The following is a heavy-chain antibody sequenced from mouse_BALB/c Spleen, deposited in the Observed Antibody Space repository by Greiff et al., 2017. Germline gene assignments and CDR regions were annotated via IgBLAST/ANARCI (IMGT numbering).Heavy chain of an antibody. CDR3: AKEIYYYGSRVFAY. Sequence: EVKLQESGPGLVKPSQSLSLTCSVTGYSITSGYYWNWIRQFPGNKLEWMGYISYDGSNNYNPSLKNRISITRDTSKNQFFLKLNSVTTEDTATYYCAKEIYYYGSRVFAYWGQGTLVTVSA. D-gene: IGHD1-1*01. J-gene: IGHJ3*01. V-gene: IGHV3-6*02. CDR1: GYSITSGYY. CDR2: ISYDGSN.